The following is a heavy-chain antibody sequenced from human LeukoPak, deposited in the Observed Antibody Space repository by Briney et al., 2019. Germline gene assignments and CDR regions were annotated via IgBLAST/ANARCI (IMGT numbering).Heavy chain of an antibody. CDR2: IRYDGSNK. CDR1: GFTFSSYG. CDR3: AKDSSNWSFDY. J-gene: IGHJ4*02. D-gene: IGHD6-13*01. Sequence: PGGSLRLSCAASGFTFSSYGMHWVRQAPGKGREGVGFIRYDGSNKYYADSVKGRFNISRDNSKNTLYLQMNSLRAEDTAVYYCAKDSSNWSFDYWGQGTLVTVS. V-gene: IGHV3-30*02.